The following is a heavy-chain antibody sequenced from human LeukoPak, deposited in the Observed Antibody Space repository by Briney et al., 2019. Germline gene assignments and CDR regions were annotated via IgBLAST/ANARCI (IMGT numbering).Heavy chain of an antibody. Sequence: PSETLSLTCTVSGGSLRPYYWTWIRQPPGKGLEWIGYIYTSGSTNYNPSLKSRVTISVDTSKNQFSLKLSSVTAADTAVYYCARHVFLWWWPTLQNWFDPWGQGTLVTVSS. J-gene: IGHJ5*02. CDR1: GGSLRPYY. CDR2: IYTSGST. CDR3: ARHVFLWWWPTLQNWFDP. D-gene: IGHD2-21*01. V-gene: IGHV4-4*09.